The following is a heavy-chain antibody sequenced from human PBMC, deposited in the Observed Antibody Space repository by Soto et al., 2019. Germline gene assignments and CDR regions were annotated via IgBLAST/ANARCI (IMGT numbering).Heavy chain of an antibody. Sequence: EGSLRLSCAASGFTFSNAWMSWVRQAPGKGLEWVGRIKSKTDGGTTDYAAPVKGRFTISRDDSKNTLYRQMNSLKNEDTAVSYRTTDPVTPMVPGYWGQGTMVTVPS. J-gene: IGHJ1*01. CDR2: IKSKTDGGTT. D-gene: IGHD3-10*01. V-gene: IGHV3-15*01. CDR3: TTDPVTPMVPGY. CDR1: GFTFSNAW.